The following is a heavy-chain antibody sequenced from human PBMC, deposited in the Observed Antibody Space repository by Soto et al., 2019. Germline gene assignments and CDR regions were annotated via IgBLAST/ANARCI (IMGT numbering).Heavy chain of an antibody. Sequence: ASVKFSCKASGYTFTSYYMHWVRQAPGQVLECMVIINPSGGITSYXXKFQGRVXXTRDTSTSTVXMELSXLRSEDTAVYYCAIGASGTTGHLNAFDIXXQ. CDR2: INPSGGIT. V-gene: IGHV1-46*01. CDR1: GYTFTSYY. J-gene: IGHJ3*02. D-gene: IGHD1-26*01. CDR3: AIGASGTTGHLNAFDI.